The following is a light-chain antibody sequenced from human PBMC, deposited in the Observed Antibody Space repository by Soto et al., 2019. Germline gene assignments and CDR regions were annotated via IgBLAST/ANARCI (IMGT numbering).Light chain of an antibody. CDR1: PSVSNS. CDR3: QQRNQWPPVT. V-gene: IGKV3-11*01. Sequence: ESVLTQSPATLSLSPGERATLSCRASPSVSNSLAWYQHKPGQAPRLLIYDASNRATGVPTRFSGSGSGTDFTLTISSLEPEDFAVYSCQQRNQWPPVTFGGGTKVDIK. CDR2: DAS. J-gene: IGKJ4*01.